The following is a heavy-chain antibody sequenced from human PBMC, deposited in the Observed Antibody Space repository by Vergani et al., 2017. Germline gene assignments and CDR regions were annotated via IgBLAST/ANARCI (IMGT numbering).Heavy chain of an antibody. V-gene: IGHV4-38-2*01. Sequence: QVQLQESGPGLVKPSETLTLTCDVSDSSIMTNPYWGWFRQSPGKGLEWIGCIHHSGDTHYNASLKSRVSISIVSSSKFSLSLTSVTAADTAIYYCARQRGSGGFFPSSYFYGMDVWGHGTADTVSS. J-gene: IGHJ6*01. CDR3: ARQRGSGGFFPSSYFYGMDV. CDR1: DSSIMTNPY. CDR2: IHHSGDT. D-gene: IGHD3-10*01.